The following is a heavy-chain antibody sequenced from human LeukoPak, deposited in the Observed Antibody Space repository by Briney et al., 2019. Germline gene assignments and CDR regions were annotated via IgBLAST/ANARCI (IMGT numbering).Heavy chain of an antibody. D-gene: IGHD3-3*01. CDR3: AKDRPYYDFWSGYYFDY. Sequence: GRSLRLSCAASGFTFSSYGMPWVRQAPGKGLEWLAVIWYDGSNKYYADSVKGRFTISRDNSKNTLYLQMNSLRAEDTAVYYCAKDRPYYDFWSGYYFDYWGQGTLVTVSS. J-gene: IGHJ4*02. CDR2: IWYDGSNK. V-gene: IGHV3-33*06. CDR1: GFTFSSYG.